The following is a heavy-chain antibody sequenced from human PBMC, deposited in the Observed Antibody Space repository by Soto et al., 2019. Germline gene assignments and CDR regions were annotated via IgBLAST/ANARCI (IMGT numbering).Heavy chain of an antibody. CDR3: AREWFGDSSGYFNY. D-gene: IGHD3-22*01. CDR2: IYRSGTT. CDR1: GYSISGGYY. Sequence: LSLTCTVSGYSISGGYYWGWIRQPPGKGLEWIGSIYRSGTTNYNPSLKSRVTISVDTSKNQFSLKLSSVTATDTAVYYCAREWFGDSSGYFNYWGQGTLVTVSS. J-gene: IGHJ4*02. V-gene: IGHV4-38-2*02.